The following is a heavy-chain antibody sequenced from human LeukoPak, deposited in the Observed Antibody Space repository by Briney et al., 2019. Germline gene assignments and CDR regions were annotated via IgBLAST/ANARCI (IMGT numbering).Heavy chain of an antibody. CDR3: ARAGGFCSGGSCYPWFDP. CDR2: IVPIFGTS. V-gene: IGHV1-69*13. CDR1: GGTFSSYA. Sequence: SVRVSCKASGGTFSSYAISWVRQAPGQGLEWMGGIVPIFGTSNYAQKFQSRVTITADEAKTTAYMELSSLRSEDTAIYYCARAGGFCSGGSCYPWFDPWGQGTLVTVSS. J-gene: IGHJ5*02. D-gene: IGHD2-15*01.